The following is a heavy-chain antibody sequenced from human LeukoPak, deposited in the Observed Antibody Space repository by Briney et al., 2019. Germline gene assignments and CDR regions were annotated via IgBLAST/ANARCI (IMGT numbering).Heavy chain of an antibody. CDR3: ARFPYSSSWYGDLNDY. D-gene: IGHD6-13*01. CDR1: GGTFSSYA. J-gene: IGHJ4*02. CDR2: IIPVFGTS. V-gene: IGHV1-69*13. Sequence: ASVKVSCKASGGTFSSYAISWVRQAPGQGLEWMGGIIPVFGTSNYAQKFQGRVTITADESTRTAYMELSSLRSEDTAVYYCARFPYSSSWYGDLNDYWGQGTLVTVSS.